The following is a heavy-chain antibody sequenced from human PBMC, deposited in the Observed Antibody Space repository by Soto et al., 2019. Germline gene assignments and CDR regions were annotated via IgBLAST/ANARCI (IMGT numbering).Heavy chain of an antibody. CDR1: GGTFSSYA. CDR3: AREGVAVAGTVGRFDP. D-gene: IGHD6-19*01. V-gene: IGHV1-69*13. J-gene: IGHJ5*02. Sequence: ASVKVSCKASGGTFSSYAISWVRQAPGQGLEWMGGIIPIFGTANYAQKFQGRVTITADESTSTAYMELSSLRSEDTAVYYCAREGVAVAGTVGRFDPWGQGTLVTVSS. CDR2: IIPIFGTA.